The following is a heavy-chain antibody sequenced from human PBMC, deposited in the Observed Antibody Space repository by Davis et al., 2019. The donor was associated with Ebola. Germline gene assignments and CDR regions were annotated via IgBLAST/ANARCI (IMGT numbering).Heavy chain of an antibody. Sequence: GGSLRLSCETSGFIFRNYVMSWVRQAPGRGLEWVAAISGTSHNTYYADSVRGRFTISRDNSKSTVYLQLNSLRAEDTAIYYCLKEALGYSGYNHNDLWG. J-gene: IGHJ2*01. V-gene: IGHV3-23*01. CDR3: LKEALGYSGYNHNDL. CDR1: GFIFRNYV. D-gene: IGHD5-12*01. CDR2: ISGTSHNT.